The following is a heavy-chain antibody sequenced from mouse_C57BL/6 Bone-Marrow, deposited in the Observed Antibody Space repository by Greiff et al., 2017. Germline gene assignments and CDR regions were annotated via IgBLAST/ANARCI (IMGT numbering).Heavy chain of an antibody. V-gene: IGHV14-4*01. CDR3: TFITTVVAYYFWYFDV. Sequence: VQLQQSGAELVRPGASVKLSCTASGFNIKDDYMHWVKQRPEQGLEWIGCIDPENGDTEYASKFQGQATITADTSSNTAYLQLSSLTSEDTAVYYCTFITTVVAYYFWYFDVWGTGTTVTVSS. CDR2: IDPENGDT. D-gene: IGHD1-1*01. J-gene: IGHJ1*03. CDR1: GFNIKDDY.